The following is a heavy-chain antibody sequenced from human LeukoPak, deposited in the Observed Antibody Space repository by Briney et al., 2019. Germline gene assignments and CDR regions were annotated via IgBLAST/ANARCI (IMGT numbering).Heavy chain of an antibody. CDR3: TMLCHVAGATKISWFDP. CDR1: AYSISDGFL. V-gene: IGHV4-38-2*02. J-gene: IGHJ5*02. CDR2: IYHSGTT. Sequence: SETLSLTCTVSAYSISDGFLWGWIRQPPGKGLEWIASIYHSGTTYYNPSLKSRVTASVDTSKNQFSLRLRSATAADTAVYYCTMLCHVAGATKISWFDPWGQGALVTVSS. D-gene: IGHD1-26*01.